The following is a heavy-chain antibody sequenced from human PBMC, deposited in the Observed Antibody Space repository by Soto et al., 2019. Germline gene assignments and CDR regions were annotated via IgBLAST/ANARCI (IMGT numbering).Heavy chain of an antibody. Sequence: QVQLAQSGGEVKKPGASVKVSCKASGYTFTSYGISWVRQAPGQGLEWMGRISAYNGNTNYAQKLQGRVTMTTDTSTSTACMELRSLRSDDTAVYYCARVAGALGHWFDPWGQGTLVTVSS. D-gene: IGHD1-26*01. CDR3: ARVAGALGHWFDP. CDR1: GYTFTSYG. V-gene: IGHV1-18*01. CDR2: ISAYNGNT. J-gene: IGHJ5*02.